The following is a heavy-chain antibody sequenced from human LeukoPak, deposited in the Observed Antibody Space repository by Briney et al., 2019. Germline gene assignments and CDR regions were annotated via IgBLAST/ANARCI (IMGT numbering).Heavy chain of an antibody. D-gene: IGHD3-16*01. CDR2: MNPNSGNT. J-gene: IGHJ4*02. Sequence: ASVKVSCKASGYTFTSYDINWVQQATGQGLERMGWMNPNSGNTGYAQKFQGRVTITRNTSISTAYMELSRLRSDDTAVYYCARVRYRLAETYIDYWGQGTLVTVSS. CDR1: GYTFTSYD. CDR3: ARVRYRLAETYIDY. V-gene: IGHV1-8*03.